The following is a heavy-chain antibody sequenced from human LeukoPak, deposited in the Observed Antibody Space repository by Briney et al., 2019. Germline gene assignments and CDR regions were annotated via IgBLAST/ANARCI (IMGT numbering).Heavy chain of an antibody. D-gene: IGHD3-10*01. CDR3: ARQTNYGSGSYFFDY. CDR1: GYSISSGYY. Sequence: SETLSLTCTVSGYSISSGYYWGWIRQPPGKGLEWIGIISYSGSTYYNPSLKSRVTISVDTSKNHFSLKLSSVTAADTAVYYCARQTNYGSGSYFFDYWGQGTLVTVSS. V-gene: IGHV4-38-2*02. J-gene: IGHJ4*02. CDR2: ISYSGST.